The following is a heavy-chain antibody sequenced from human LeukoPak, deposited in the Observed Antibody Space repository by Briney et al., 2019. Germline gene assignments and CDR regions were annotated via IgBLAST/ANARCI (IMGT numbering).Heavy chain of an antibody. CDR1: GGTFSSYA. CDR3: AREPRGRITGTTGPYYYYMDV. V-gene: IGHV1-69*13. D-gene: IGHD1-7*01. Sequence: SVKVSCKASGGTFSSYAISWVRQAPGQGLEWMGGIIPIFGTANYAQKFQGRATITADESTSTAYMALSSLRSEDTAVYYCAREPRGRITGTTGPYYYYMDVWGKGTTVTVSS. CDR2: IIPIFGTA. J-gene: IGHJ6*03.